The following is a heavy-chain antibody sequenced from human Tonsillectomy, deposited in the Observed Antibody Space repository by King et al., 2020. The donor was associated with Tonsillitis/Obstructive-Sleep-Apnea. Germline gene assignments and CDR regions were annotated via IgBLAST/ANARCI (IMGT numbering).Heavy chain of an antibody. CDR1: GYSFTSYW. V-gene: IGHV5-51*01. Sequence: QLVQSGAEVKKPGESLKISCKGSGYSFTSYWIGWVRQMPGKGLEWMGNIYPGDSDTRYSPSFQGQFTISADKSISTAYLQWSSLKASDTAMYYCARHGGYSYGNPTISTDCRMDICGQGTTVTVSS. J-gene: IGHJ6*02. CDR3: ARHGGYSYGNPTISTDCRMDI. CDR2: IYPGDSDT. D-gene: IGHD5-18*01.